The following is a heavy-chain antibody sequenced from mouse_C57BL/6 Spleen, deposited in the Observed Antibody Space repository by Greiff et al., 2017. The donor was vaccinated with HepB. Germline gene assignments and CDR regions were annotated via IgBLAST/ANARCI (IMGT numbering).Heavy chain of an antibody. CDR1: GYSITSGYY. CDR2: ISYDGSN. D-gene: IGHD1-1*01. CDR3: AREDYGSSWGY. J-gene: IGHJ2*01. Sequence: EVQVVESGPGLVKPSQSLSLTCSVTGYSITSGYYWNWIRQFPGNKLEWMGYISYDGSNNYNPSLKNRISITRDTSKNQFFLKLNSVTTEDTATYYCAREDYGSSWGYWGQGTTLTVSS. V-gene: IGHV3-6*01.